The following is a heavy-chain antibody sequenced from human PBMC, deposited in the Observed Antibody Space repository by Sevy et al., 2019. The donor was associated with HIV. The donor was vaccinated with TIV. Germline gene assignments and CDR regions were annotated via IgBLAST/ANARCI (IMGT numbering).Heavy chain of an antibody. CDR3: AREGCTKPHDY. CDR1: GFTFSKYS. V-gene: IGHV3-23*01. J-gene: IGHJ4*02. CDR2: LSFGCGEI. Sequence: GGSLRLSCAASGFTFSKYSMSWVRQPPGKGLEWVSTLSFGCGEINYADSVKGRFTISRDNSKSSVYLQMNNLRPAGTAVYYCAREGCTKPHDYWGQGTLVTVSS. D-gene: IGHD2-8*01.